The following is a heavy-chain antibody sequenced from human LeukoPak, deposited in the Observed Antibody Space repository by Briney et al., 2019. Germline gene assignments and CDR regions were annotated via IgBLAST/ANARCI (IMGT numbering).Heavy chain of an antibody. CDR3: ARRRARDYAFDY. CDR2: IYYSGST. CDR1: GGSISSSSYY. V-gene: IGHV4-39*01. D-gene: IGHD4-17*01. Sequence: PSETLSLTCTVSGGSISSSSYYWGWIRQPPGKGLGWIGSIYYSGSTCYNPSLKSRVTISVDTSKNQFSLKLSSVTAADTAVYYCARRRARDYAFDYWGQGTLVTVSS. J-gene: IGHJ4*02.